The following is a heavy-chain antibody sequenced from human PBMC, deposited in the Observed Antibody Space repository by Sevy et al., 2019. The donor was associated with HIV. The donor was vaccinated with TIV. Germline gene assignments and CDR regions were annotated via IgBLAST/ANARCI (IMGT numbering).Heavy chain of an antibody. D-gene: IGHD5-18*01. CDR3: TSASYGPDY. V-gene: IGHV3-15*01. CDR2: IKSKTDGGTT. J-gene: IGHJ4*02. Sequence: GGSLRLSCAASGFTFSNAWMSWVRQAPGKGLEWVGRIKSKTDGGTTDYDAPVKGTLTNSRDDSKNTLYLQMNSLKTEDSAVYYCTSASYGPDYWGQGTLVTVS. CDR1: GFTFSNAW.